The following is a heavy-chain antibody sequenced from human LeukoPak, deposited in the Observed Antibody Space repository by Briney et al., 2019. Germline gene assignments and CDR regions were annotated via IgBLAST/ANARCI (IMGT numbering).Heavy chain of an antibody. CDR2: ISYDGSNK. V-gene: IGHV3-30*03. CDR1: GFTFSSYG. D-gene: IGHD1-26*01. J-gene: IGHJ1*01. Sequence: PGGSLRLSCAASGFTFSSYGMHWVRQAPGKGLEGVAVISYDGSNKYYADSVKGRFTISRDNSKNTLYLQMNSLRAEDTAVYYGATTKTQWELWYFQHWGQGTLVTVSS. CDR3: ATTKTQWELWYFQH.